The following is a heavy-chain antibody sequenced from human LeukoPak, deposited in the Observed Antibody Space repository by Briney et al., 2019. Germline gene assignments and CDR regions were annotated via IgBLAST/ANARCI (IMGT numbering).Heavy chain of an antibody. CDR1: GYTFTSY. Sequence: ASVKVSCKASGYTFTSYMHWVRQAPGQGLEWMGIINPSGGSTSYAQKFQGRVTMTRDMSTSTVYMELSSLRSEDTAVYYCARDKKLARDPVSSSWYFDAFDIWGQGTMVTVSS. J-gene: IGHJ3*02. V-gene: IGHV1-46*01. CDR3: ARDKKLARDPVSSSWYFDAFDI. D-gene: IGHD6-13*01. CDR2: INPSGGST.